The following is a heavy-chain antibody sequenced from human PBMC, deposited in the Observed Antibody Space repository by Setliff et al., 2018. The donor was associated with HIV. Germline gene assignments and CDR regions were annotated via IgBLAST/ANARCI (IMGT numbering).Heavy chain of an antibody. Sequence: SETLSLTCTVSGGSINSGTYYWSWIRQPAGKGLEWIGRVYNSGSANYNPSLTSRVTMSVDTSKNQFSLNLNSLTAADTAIYYCARGAEYPNWYFDLWGRGTLGTVSS. CDR2: VYNSGSA. V-gene: IGHV4-61*02. CDR1: GGSINSGTYY. CDR3: ARGAEYPNWYFDL. J-gene: IGHJ2*01.